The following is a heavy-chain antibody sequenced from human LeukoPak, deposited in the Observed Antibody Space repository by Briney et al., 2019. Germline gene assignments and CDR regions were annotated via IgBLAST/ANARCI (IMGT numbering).Heavy chain of an antibody. CDR3: ARSVATRFDY. J-gene: IGHJ4*02. CDR2: ISYDGSNK. D-gene: IGHD5-12*01. CDR1: GFTFCSYA. Sequence: GGSLRLSCAASGFTFCSYAMHWVRQAPGKGLEWVAVISYDGSNKYYADSVKGRFTISRDNSKNTLYLQMNSLRAEDTAVYYCARSVATRFDYWGQGTLVTVSS. V-gene: IGHV3-30-3*01.